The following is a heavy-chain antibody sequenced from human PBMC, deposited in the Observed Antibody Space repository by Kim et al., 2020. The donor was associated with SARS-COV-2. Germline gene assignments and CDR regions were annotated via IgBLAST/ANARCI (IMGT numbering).Heavy chain of an antibody. V-gene: IGHV3-64D*09. CDR3: VKRAVVVVIRTAAFDI. Sequence: SVNGRFTITSENAKNKLYLQMRSLRAEDTAVYYCVKRAVVVVIRTAAFDIWGQGTMVTVSS. D-gene: IGHD3-22*01. J-gene: IGHJ3*02.